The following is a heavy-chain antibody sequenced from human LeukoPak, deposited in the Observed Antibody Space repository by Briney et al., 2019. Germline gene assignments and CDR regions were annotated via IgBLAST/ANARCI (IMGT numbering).Heavy chain of an antibody. V-gene: IGHV3-23*01. CDR1: GFTFSSYW. D-gene: IGHD3-3*01. J-gene: IGHJ4*02. Sequence: GGSLRLSCAASGFTFSSYWMSWVRQAPGKGLEWVSAISGSGGSTYYADSVKGRFTISRDNSKNTLYLQMNSLRAEDTAVYYCVFPDDFWSGYYTGDYWGQGTLVTVCS. CDR3: VFPDDFWSGYYTGDY. CDR2: ISGSGGST.